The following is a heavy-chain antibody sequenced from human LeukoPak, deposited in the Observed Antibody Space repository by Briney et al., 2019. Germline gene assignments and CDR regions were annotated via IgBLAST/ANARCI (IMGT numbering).Heavy chain of an antibody. CDR3: ATVSPDGDIQLNWFDP. J-gene: IGHJ5*02. D-gene: IGHD5-18*01. CDR1: GYTLTELS. V-gene: IGHV1-24*01. Sequence: GASVKVSCKVSGYTLTELSMHWVRHAPGKGLEWMGGFYPEDGETIYAQKFQGSVTMTEDTSTDTAYMELSSLRSEDTAVYYCATVSPDGDIQLNWFDPWGQGTLVTVSS. CDR2: FYPEDGET.